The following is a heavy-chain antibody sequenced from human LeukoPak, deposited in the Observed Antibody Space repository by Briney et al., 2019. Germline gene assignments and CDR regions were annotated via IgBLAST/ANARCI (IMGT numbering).Heavy chain of an antibody. D-gene: IGHD6-13*01. CDR1: GFTFSSYT. J-gene: IGHJ3*01. Sequence: GSLRLSCAASGFTFSSYTMNWVRQAPGKGLEWVSSIRSSSSSIYYADSVKGRFTISRDNSKNTLFLQMNSLRADDTAVYYCAVTGYSSRSPNVWGQGTMVTVSS. V-gene: IGHV3-21*04. CDR3: AVTGYSSRSPNV. CDR2: IRSSSSSI.